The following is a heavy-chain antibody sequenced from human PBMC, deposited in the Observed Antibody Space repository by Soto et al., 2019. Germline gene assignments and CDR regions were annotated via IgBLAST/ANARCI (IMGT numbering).Heavy chain of an antibody. J-gene: IGHJ4*02. CDR2: TYYRSKWST. D-gene: IGHD1-26*01. CDR1: VYSVSSKSAA. CDR3: TRALSGSYEH. V-gene: IGHV6-1*01. Sequence: SQSLSLTCVISVYSVSSKSAAWNWIIQSPSRGLEWLGRTYYRSKWSTDYAISVKSRITINPDTSKNQFSLQLKSVTPEDTAVYYCTRALSGSYEHWGQGTLVNVSS.